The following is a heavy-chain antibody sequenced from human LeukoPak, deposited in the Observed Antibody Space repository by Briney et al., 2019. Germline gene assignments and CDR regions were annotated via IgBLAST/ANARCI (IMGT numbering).Heavy chain of an antibody. V-gene: IGHV4-30-4*07. CDR1: GDSISSGGYS. CDR3: ARGYCSGGSCYSYYYYNYMDV. J-gene: IGHJ6*03. Sequence: PSETLSLTCVVSGDSISSGGYSWSWIRQTPGKGLEWIAYIHDSGSTYNNPSLKSRLSISIDTSKNQFSLKLNSVTAADTAVYYCARGYCSGGSCYSYYYYNYMDVWGKGTTVTVSS. CDR2: IHDSGST. D-gene: IGHD2-15*01.